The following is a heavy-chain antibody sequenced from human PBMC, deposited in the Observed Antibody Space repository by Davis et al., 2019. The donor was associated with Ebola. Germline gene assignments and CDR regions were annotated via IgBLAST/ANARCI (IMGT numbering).Heavy chain of an antibody. J-gene: IGHJ4*02. CDR2: IYYSGST. V-gene: IGHV4-39*01. D-gene: IGHD4-17*01. Sequence: PSETLSLTCTVSGGSISSSSYYWGWIRQPPGKGLEWIGSIYYSGSTYYNPSLKSRVTISVDTSKNQFSLKLSSVTAADTAVYYCARVPYGDYDSRPIDYWGQGTLVTVSS. CDR3: ARVPYGDYDSRPIDY. CDR1: GGSISSSSYY.